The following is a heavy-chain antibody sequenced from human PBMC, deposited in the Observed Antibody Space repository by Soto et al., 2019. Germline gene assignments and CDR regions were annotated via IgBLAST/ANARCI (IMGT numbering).Heavy chain of an antibody. CDR1: GFTFSTYA. J-gene: IGHJ4*02. CDR2: IWYDGSNK. V-gene: IGHV3-33*01. CDR3: AREKDCSSASCYRGHFDY. D-gene: IGHD2-2*01. Sequence: SLRLSCAASGFTFSTYAMHWVRQAPGKGLEWVAAIWYDGSNKYYADSVKGQFIISRDNSKNTLYPQMNSLRAEDTAVYYCAREKDCSSASCYRGHFDYWGQGTLVTVSS.